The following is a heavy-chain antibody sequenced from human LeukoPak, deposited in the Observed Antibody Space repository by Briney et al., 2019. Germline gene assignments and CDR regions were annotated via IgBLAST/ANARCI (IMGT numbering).Heavy chain of an antibody. CDR1: GGSFSGYY. CDR2: IYYSGST. J-gene: IGHJ4*02. CDR3: ARGETRRYYYGSSGYSNYFDY. V-gene: IGHV4-59*01. Sequence: SETLSLTCAVYGGSFSGYYWSWIRQPPGKGLEWIGYIYYSGSTNYNPSLKSRVTISVDTSKNQFSLKLSSVTAADAAVYYCARGETRRYYYGSSGYSNYFDYWGQGTLVTVSS. D-gene: IGHD3-22*01.